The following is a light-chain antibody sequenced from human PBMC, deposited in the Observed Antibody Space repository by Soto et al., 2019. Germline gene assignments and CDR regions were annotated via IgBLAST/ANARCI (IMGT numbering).Light chain of an antibody. Sequence: QSVLTQPASVSGSPGQSITISCTGTSSDVGGYNYVSWYQHHPGKAPKLMIYDVSNRPSGVSDRFSGSKSGNTASLTISGLQTEDEADYYCSSYTGSSTLVFGGGTKLTVL. J-gene: IGLJ3*02. CDR3: SSYTGSSTLV. V-gene: IGLV2-14*03. CDR1: SSDVGGYNY. CDR2: DVS.